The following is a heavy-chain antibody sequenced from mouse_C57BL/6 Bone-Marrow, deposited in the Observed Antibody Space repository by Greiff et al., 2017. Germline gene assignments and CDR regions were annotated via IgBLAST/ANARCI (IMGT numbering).Heavy chain of an antibody. CDR2: IDPENGDT. D-gene: IGHD2-1*01. J-gene: IGHJ2*01. Sequence: EVQLQQSGAELVRPGASVKLSCTASGFNIKDDYMHWVKQRPEQGLEWIGWIDPENGDTEYASKFQGKATITADTSSNTAYLQLSSLTSEDTAVYYCTRGGNPDYWGQGTTLTVSS. V-gene: IGHV14-4*01. CDR1: GFNIKDDY. CDR3: TRGGNPDY.